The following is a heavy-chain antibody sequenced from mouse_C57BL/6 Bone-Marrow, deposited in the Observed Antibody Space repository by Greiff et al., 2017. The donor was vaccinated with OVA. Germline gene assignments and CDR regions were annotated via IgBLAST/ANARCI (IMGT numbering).Heavy chain of an antibody. V-gene: IGHV14-4*01. Sequence: VQLKQSGAELVRPGASVKLSCTASGFNIKDDYMHWVKQRPEQGLEWIGWIDPENGDTEYASKFQGKATITADTSSNTAYLQLSSLTSEDTAVYYCTTYYYGSSLAWFAYWGQGTLVTVSA. CDR3: TTYYYGSSLAWFAY. CDR2: IDPENGDT. CDR1: GFNIKDDY. J-gene: IGHJ3*01. D-gene: IGHD1-1*01.